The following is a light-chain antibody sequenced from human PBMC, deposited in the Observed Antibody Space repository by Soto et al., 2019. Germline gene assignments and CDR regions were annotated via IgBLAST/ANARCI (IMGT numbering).Light chain of an antibody. CDR2: IAA. Sequence: DIQLTQSPSFLSASVGDKVTITCRASQGISSYFAWYQQKPGKAPKLLIYIAATLQSGVPSRFSGSGSGTEFTLTISCLKPEDLGTYYCQQVAALPLTFGGGTKVEIK. J-gene: IGKJ4*01. CDR3: QQVAALPLT. V-gene: IGKV1-9*01. CDR1: QGISSY.